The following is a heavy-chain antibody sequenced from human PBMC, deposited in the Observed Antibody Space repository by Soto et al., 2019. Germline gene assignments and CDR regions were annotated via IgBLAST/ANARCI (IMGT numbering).Heavy chain of an antibody. V-gene: IGHV4-39*01. CDR3: ASHRTHSSSWVDY. J-gene: IGHJ4*02. D-gene: IGHD6-13*01. CDR2: IYYSGST. CDR1: GGSISSSSYY. Sequence: QLQLQESGPGLVKPSETLSLTCTVSGGSISSSSYYWGWIRQPPGKGLEWIGSIYYSGSTYYNPSLKSRVTRSVDTSKNQFSLKLSSVTAADTAVYYCASHRTHSSSWVDYWGQGTLVTVSS.